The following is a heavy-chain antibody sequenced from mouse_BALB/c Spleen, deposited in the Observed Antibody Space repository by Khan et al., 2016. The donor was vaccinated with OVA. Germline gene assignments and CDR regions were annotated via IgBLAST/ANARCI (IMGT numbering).Heavy chain of an antibody. V-gene: IGHV1-7*01. D-gene: IGHD1-3*01. CDR3: ARRGLNGIFVY. CDR1: GYSFITYW. Sequence: QVQLQQSGAELAKPGASLKMSYTASGYSFITYWIHWVKQRPGQGLEWIGYIDPSTGYAEYNQKFTDKATLTADKSSSTAYMQLTSLTSEDSAVYYCARRGLNGIFVYWGQGTLVTVSA. CDR2: IDPSTGYA. J-gene: IGHJ3*01.